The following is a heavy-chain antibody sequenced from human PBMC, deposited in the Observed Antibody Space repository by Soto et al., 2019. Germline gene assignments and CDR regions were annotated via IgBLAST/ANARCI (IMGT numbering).Heavy chain of an antibody. D-gene: IGHD3-22*01. CDR1: GFTFSSYS. CDR2: ISSSSSTI. J-gene: IGHJ6*02. CDR3: ARNRNNYYESSGYYYVYGMDV. Sequence: EVQLVESGGGLVQPGGSLRLSCAASGFTFSSYSMNWVRQAPGKGLEWVSYISSSSSTIYYADSVKGRFTLSRDNAMMSRYLKINSLRDEYLAVYYCARNRNNYYESSGYYYVYGMDVWVQGTTGTVSS. V-gene: IGHV3-48*02.